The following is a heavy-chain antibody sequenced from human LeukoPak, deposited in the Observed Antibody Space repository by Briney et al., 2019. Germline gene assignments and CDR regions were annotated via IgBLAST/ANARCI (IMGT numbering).Heavy chain of an antibody. Sequence: SETLSLTCTVSAESIRSYYWSWIRQPPGKGLEWIGNFYYSGDAKYNSSLKSRVTMSVDMSKDQFSLNLRSVTAADTAVYYCATAPRGEYLRNWGQGNLVTVSP. J-gene: IGHJ4*02. V-gene: IGHV4-59*01. CDR1: AESIRSYY. CDR3: ATAPRGEYLRN. CDR2: FYYSGDA. D-gene: IGHD2/OR15-2a*01.